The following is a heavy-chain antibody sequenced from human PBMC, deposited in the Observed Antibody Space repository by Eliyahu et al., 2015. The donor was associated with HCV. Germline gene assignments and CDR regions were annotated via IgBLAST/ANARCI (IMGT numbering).Heavy chain of an antibody. CDR2: FDPEDGET. V-gene: IGHV1-24*01. CDR3: ATETLAVLRFLEWSSPRLGGMDV. Sequence: QVQLVQSGAEXRKPGASVKVSCTISGYNPSELSIHWVRQAPGKGFEWXGGFDPEDGETIYXQKFQGRLTMTEATSTDTAYMELSSLRFEDTGVYYCATETLAVLRFLEWSSPRLGGMDVWGQGTTVTVSS. D-gene: IGHD3-3*01. CDR1: GYNPSELS. J-gene: IGHJ6*02.